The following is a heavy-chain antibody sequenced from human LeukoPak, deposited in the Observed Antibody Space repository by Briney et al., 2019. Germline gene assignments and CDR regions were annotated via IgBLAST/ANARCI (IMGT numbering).Heavy chain of an antibody. Sequence: SQTLSLTCAISGDGVSSNSAAWNWIRQSPSRGLEWLGRTYYRSKWYNDYAVSVKSRITINPDTSKNQFSLQLNSVTPEDTAVYYCARASVAGNLLANWFDPWGQGTLVAVSS. D-gene: IGHD6-19*01. J-gene: IGHJ5*02. V-gene: IGHV6-1*01. CDR1: GDGVSSNSAA. CDR2: TYYRSKWYN. CDR3: ARASVAGNLLANWFDP.